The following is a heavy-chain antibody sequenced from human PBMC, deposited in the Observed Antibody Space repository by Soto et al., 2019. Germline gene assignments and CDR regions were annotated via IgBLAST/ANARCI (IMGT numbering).Heavy chain of an antibody. CDR3: ARIQSVAGTLNWFDP. Sequence: SETLSLTCTVSGGSISSYYWSWIRQPPGKGLEWIGYIYYSGSTNYNPSLKSRVTISVDTSKNQFSLKLSSVTAADTAVYYCARIQSVAGTLNWFDPWGQGTLVTVSS. V-gene: IGHV4-59*08. D-gene: IGHD6-19*01. CDR2: IYYSGST. J-gene: IGHJ5*02. CDR1: GGSISSYY.